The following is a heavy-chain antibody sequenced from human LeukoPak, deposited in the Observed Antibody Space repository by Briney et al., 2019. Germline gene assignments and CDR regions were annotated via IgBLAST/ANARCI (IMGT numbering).Heavy chain of an antibody. J-gene: IGHJ5*02. CDR1: GFTFSSYS. V-gene: IGHV3-21*01. CDR3: ARGGYCSGGSCYSAGWFDP. Sequence: GGSLRLSCAASGFTFSSYSMNWVRQAPGKGLEWVSSVSSSSSYIYYADSVKGRFTISRDNAKNSLYLQMNSLRAEDTAAYYCARGGYCSGGSCYSAGWFDPWGQGTLVTVSS. D-gene: IGHD2-15*01. CDR2: VSSSSSYI.